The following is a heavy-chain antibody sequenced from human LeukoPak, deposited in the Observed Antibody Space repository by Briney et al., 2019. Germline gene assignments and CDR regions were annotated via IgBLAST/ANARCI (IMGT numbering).Heavy chain of an antibody. D-gene: IGHD5-18*01. J-gene: IGHJ4*02. CDR1: GLTFSSYT. CDR2: ISGSGSTT. CDR3: AKGGKKRGYNYGYDVDY. V-gene: IGHV3-23*01. Sequence: GGSLRLSCGASGLTFSSYTMTWVRQAPGKGLEWVSAISGSGSTTYYADSVKGRFTISRDNSKNTLYLQMNSLRAEDTAVYYCAKGGKKRGYNYGYDVDYWGQGTLVTVSS.